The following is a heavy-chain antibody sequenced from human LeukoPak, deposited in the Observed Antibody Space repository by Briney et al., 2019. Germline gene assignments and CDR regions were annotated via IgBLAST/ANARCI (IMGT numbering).Heavy chain of an antibody. CDR1: GGSISHYY. CDR3: AREACSSTSCYVFSSNGFDY. Sequence: PSETLSLTCAVYGGSISHYYWSWIRQSPGKGLECIGEINHSGSTNYNPSLKSRVTISVDTSKNQFSLKLSSVTAADTAVYYCAREACSSTSCYVFSSNGFDYWGQGTLVTVSS. D-gene: IGHD2-2*01. CDR2: INHSGST. V-gene: IGHV4-34*01. J-gene: IGHJ4*02.